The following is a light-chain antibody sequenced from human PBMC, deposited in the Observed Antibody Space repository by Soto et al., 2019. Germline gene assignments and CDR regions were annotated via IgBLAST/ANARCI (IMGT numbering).Light chain of an antibody. Sequence: QSALTQPASVSGSPGQSITISCTGTSSYVGGYNYVSWYQQYPGKAPKLMIYDVSNRPSGVSNRFSGSKSGNTASLTISGLQAEDEADYYCSSYTISNTLVFGSGTRSPS. V-gene: IGLV2-14*01. CDR1: SSYVGGYNY. J-gene: IGLJ1*01. CDR2: DVS. CDR3: SSYTISNTLV.